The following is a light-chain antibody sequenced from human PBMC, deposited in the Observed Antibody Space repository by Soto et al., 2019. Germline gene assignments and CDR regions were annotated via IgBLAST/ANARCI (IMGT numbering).Light chain of an antibody. J-gene: IGKJ1*01. CDR3: QQYGSSRWT. CDR1: QSISSSY. Sequence: EIVLTQSPGTLSLSPGERATLSCRASQSISSSYLAWYQQKPGQAPRLLIYGASSRATGIPDRFSGSGSGTDFTLTIIRLEPEEFAVYYWQQYGSSRWTFGQGTKVEIK. V-gene: IGKV3-20*01. CDR2: GAS.